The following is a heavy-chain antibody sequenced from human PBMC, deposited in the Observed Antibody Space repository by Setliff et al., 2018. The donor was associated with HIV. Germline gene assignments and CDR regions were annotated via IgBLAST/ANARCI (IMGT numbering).Heavy chain of an antibody. CDR2: IYYSGST. D-gene: IGHD3-9*01. CDR3: ARHPRGTGRFDY. Sequence: PSETLSLTCTVSGGSISSRSYYWGWIRQPPGKGLEWIGSIYYSGSTHYNPSLKSRVTISVDTSKNQFSLKLRSVTAADTAMYYCARHPRGTGRFDYWGQGTLVTVSS. V-gene: IGHV4-39*07. J-gene: IGHJ4*02. CDR1: GGSISSRSYY.